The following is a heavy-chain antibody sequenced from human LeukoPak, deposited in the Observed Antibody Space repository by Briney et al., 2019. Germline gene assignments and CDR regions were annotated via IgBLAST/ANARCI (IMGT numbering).Heavy chain of an antibody. J-gene: IGHJ5*02. CDR2: TVSRGTT. Sequence: GGSLRLSCVASGFTFNNFAMNWVRQAPGKGLEWVSSTVSRGTTQYADSVKGRFTVSRDTSKNTLYLQMNSLRADDTAVYYCAKCSTSAHTTGWCNWIDPWGQGTLVTVSS. D-gene: IGHD6-19*01. CDR1: GFTFNNFA. V-gene: IGHV3-23*01. CDR3: AKCSTSAHTTGWCNWIDP.